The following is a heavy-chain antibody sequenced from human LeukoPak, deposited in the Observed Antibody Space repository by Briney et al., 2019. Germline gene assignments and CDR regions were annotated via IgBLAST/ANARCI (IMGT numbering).Heavy chain of an antibody. Sequence: PGGSLRLSCIASGFTFGDYAMSWVRQAPGKGLEWVGFIRSRGYGGTREYAASVKGRFIISRDDSKSIAYLQMNSLKSEDTAVYYCTTIRGFCGGRSCLGYWGQGTLVTVSS. V-gene: IGHV3-49*04. J-gene: IGHJ4*02. CDR3: TTIRGFCGGRSCLGY. CDR2: IRSRGYGGTR. CDR1: GFTFGDYA. D-gene: IGHD2-15*01.